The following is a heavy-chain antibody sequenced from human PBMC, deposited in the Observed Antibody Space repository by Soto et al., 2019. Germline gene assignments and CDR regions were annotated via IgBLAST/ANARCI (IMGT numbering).Heavy chain of an antibody. J-gene: IGHJ6*02. D-gene: IGHD3-10*01. CDR3: AKLGIEEYYYYGMDV. Sequence: GGSLRLSCAASGFTFSSYAMSWVRQAPGKGLEWVSAISGSGGSTYYVDSVKGRFTISRDNSKNTLYLQMNSLRAEDTAVYYCAKLGIEEYYYYGMDVWGQGTTVTVSS. CDR2: ISGSGGST. V-gene: IGHV3-23*01. CDR1: GFTFSSYA.